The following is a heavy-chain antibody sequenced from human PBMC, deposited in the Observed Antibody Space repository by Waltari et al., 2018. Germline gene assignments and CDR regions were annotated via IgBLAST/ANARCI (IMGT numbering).Heavy chain of an antibody. V-gene: IGHV3-33*01. CDR1: GFTFSSYG. D-gene: IGHD6-19*01. CDR3: ASPGEQWLVLGDY. J-gene: IGHJ4*02. Sequence: QVQLVESGGGVVQPGRSLRLSCAASGFTFSSYGMHWVRRAPGKGWEWGAVIWYDGSKKYYADSVKGRFTSSRDNSKNTLYLQMNSLRAEDTAVYYCASPGEQWLVLGDYWGQGTLVTVSS. CDR2: IWYDGSKK.